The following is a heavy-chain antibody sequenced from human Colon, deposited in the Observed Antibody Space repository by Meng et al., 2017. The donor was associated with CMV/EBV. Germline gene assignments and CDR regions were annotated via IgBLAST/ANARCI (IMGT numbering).Heavy chain of an antibody. CDR1: GFTFSNYW. Sequence: GESLKISCAAPGFTFSNYWMTWLRQAPGRGLELVAHIKEDGSEKYFVGSVKGRFTISRDNAKNSLYLQMNSLRAEDSAVYYCARITTFGTGLHGMDVWGQGTTVTVSS. J-gene: IGHJ6*02. V-gene: IGHV3-7*01. CDR3: ARITTFGTGLHGMDV. D-gene: IGHD3-3*01. CDR2: IKEDGSEK.